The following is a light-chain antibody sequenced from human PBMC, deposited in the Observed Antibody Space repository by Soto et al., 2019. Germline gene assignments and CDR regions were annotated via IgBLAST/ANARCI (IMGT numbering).Light chain of an antibody. CDR3: QPYYTTPLA. V-gene: IGKV4-1*01. CDR1: QSVLYSSNNKNY. J-gene: IGKJ4*01. Sequence: DLVMTQSPDSLAVSLGERATINCKSSQSVLYSSNNKNYLAWYQQKPGQPPKLLIYWASTRESGVPDRFSGSGSGTDFTLTIGSLQGEDVALYYCQPYYTTPLAFGWWTKVEIK. CDR2: WAS.